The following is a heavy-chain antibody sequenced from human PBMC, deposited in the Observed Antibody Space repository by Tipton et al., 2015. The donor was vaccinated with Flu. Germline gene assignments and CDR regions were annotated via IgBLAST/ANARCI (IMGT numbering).Heavy chain of an antibody. D-gene: IGHD6-13*01. Sequence: TLSLTCTVSGGSISSFYWSWIRQPAGKGLEWIGRMYSSGTTKYNPSLKSRVTISVDTSKNQFSLKLSSVTAADTAVYYCARDSAAHYGMDVWGQGTTVTVSS. CDR1: GGSISSFY. CDR2: MYSSGTT. J-gene: IGHJ6*02. V-gene: IGHV4-4*07. CDR3: ARDSAAHYGMDV.